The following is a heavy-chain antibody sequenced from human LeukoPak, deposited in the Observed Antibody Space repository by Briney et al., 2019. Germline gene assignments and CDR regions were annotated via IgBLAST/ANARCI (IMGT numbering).Heavy chain of an antibody. CDR2: ISYDGSNK. D-gene: IGHD3-22*01. Sequence: PGGSLSLSCAACGFTFSSYAMHWVRQAPGKGLEWVAVISYDGSNKYYADSVKGRFTISRDNSKNTLYVQVNSLGPEDTAAYYCAKGSYSDSSGSFYFDYWGQGTLVTVSS. J-gene: IGHJ4*02. V-gene: IGHV3-30-3*01. CDR3: AKGSYSDSSGSFYFDY. CDR1: GFTFSSYA.